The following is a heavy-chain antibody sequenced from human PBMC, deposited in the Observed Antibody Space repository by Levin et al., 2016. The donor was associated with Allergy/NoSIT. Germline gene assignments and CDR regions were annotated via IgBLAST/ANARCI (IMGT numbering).Heavy chain of an antibody. CDR3: ARERLPENFDS. CDR1: GFIFSSYA. D-gene: IGHD1-14*01. Sequence: GESLKISCSGSGFIFSSYAMHWVRQAPGKGLEYVSSITNNGLSTYYAESVKDRFTISRDNAKNSLYLQMNSLRAEDTAVYYCARERLPENFDSWGQGTLVTVSS. V-gene: IGHV3-64*04. CDR2: ITNNGLST. J-gene: IGHJ4*02.